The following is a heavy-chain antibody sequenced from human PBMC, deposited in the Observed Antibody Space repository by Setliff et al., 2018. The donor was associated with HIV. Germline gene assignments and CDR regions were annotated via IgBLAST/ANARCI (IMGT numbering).Heavy chain of an antibody. D-gene: IGHD3-22*01. V-gene: IGHV4-38-2*02. J-gene: IGHJ4*02. Sequence: NLSETLSLTCNVSGFSISSNYYWGWVRQPPGRGLEWIGNIYHSGTAYYNPSFKTRVAISIDTSKNYVSLKLRSLTAADTAIYYCARDPRGLLSPVPRGYFDYWGQGALVTVS. CDR2: IYHSGTA. CDR1: GFSISSNYY. CDR3: ARDPRGLLSPVPRGYFDY.